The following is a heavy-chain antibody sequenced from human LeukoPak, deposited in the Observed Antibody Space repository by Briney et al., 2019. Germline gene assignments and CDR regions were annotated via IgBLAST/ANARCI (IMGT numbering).Heavy chain of an antibody. CDR1: GFTFTRNA. CDR3: AKAHCSSTSCSRADN. V-gene: IGHV3-23*01. J-gene: IGHJ4*02. Sequence: PGGSLRLSCAGSGFTFTRNAMARVRQAPGKGLEWVSAIDGSGGTTFYADSVKGRVTISRVQSTNTVYLQMNSLRADDTAVYYCAKAHCSSTSCSRADNWGQGTLVTVSS. CDR2: IDGSGGTT. D-gene: IGHD2-2*01.